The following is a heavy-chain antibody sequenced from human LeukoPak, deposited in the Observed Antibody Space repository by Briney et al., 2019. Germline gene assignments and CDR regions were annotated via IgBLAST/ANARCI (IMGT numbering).Heavy chain of an antibody. CDR1: GYTFTSYD. CDR2: MNPNSGNT. D-gene: IGHD6-19*01. V-gene: IGHV1-8*01. Sequence: EASVKVSCKASGYTFTSYDINWVRQATGQGLEWMGWMNPNSGNTGYAQKFQGGVTMTRNTSISTAYMELSSLRSEDTAVYYCARLGSGWYSYYYYGMDVWGQGTTVTVSS. J-gene: IGHJ6*02. CDR3: ARLGSGWYSYYYYGMDV.